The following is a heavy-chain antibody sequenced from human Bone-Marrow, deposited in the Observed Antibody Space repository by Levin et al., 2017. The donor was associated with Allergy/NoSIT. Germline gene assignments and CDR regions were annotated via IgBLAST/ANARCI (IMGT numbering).Heavy chain of an antibody. CDR1: GYSFANHW. CDR3: ARRGGSGWVFYFDH. Sequence: GASVKVSCKASGYSFANHWIAWVRQVPGKGLEWMGIIYPTDSHATYSPSFQGQVTMSADKTTSTAYLQWSSLKASDTAMYYCARRGGSGWVFYFDHWGQGTLVAVSS. V-gene: IGHV5-51*01. CDR2: IYPTDSHA. J-gene: IGHJ4*02. D-gene: IGHD6-19*01.